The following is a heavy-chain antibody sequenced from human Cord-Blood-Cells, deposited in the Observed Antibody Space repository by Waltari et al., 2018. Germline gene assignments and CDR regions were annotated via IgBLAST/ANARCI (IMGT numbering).Heavy chain of an antibody. D-gene: IGHD2-21*02. CDR2: INPNSGGT. Sequence: QVQLVQSGAEVKKPGASVKVSCKASGYTFTGYYMHWVRQAPGQGLEWMGWINPNSGGTNYAQKFQGRVTMTRDTSISTAYMELSRLRSDDTAMYYCARIMQWGGIVVVTAIDYWGQGTLVTVSS. V-gene: IGHV1-2*02. CDR3: ARIMQWGGIVVVTAIDY. J-gene: IGHJ4*02. CDR1: GYTFTGYY.